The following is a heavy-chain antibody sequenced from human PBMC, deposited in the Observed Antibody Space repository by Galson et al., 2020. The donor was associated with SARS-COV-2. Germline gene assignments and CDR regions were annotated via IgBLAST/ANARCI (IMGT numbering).Heavy chain of an antibody. Sequence: ASETLSLTCTVSGGSISSGDYYWSWIRQPPGKGLEWIGYIYYSGSTYYNPSLKSRVTISVDTSKNQFSLKLSSVTAADTAVYYCARDQTKNAVLTGYYSYYGMDVWGQGTTVTVSS. J-gene: IGHJ6*02. CDR1: GGSISSGDYY. V-gene: IGHV4-30-4*01. CDR2: IYYSGST. D-gene: IGHD3-9*01. CDR3: ARDQTKNAVLTGYYSYYGMDV.